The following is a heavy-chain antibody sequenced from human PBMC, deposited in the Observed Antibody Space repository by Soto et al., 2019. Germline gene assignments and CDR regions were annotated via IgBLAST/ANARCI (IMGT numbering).Heavy chain of an antibody. V-gene: IGHV3-23*01. CDR3: AKENGASLTYDIKGVPFDY. CDR1: GFTFTAYA. D-gene: IGHD3-9*01. Sequence: PGGSLRLSCAASGFTFTAYAMNWVRQAPGRGLEWVSSVSGSGSSTYYADSVKGRFTISRDNSKSTLYLQMNSLRTEDTAIYYCAKENGASLTYDIKGVPFDYWGQGTLVTVSS. CDR2: VSGSGSST. J-gene: IGHJ4*02.